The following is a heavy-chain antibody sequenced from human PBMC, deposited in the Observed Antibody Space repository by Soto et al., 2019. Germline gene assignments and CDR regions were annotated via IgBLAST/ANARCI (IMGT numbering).Heavy chain of an antibody. D-gene: IGHD4-17*01. V-gene: IGHV1-45*02. CDR1: GSTFTYRY. CDR3: ASSNGDDGDYANNWFDP. Sequence: GASVKVSCKASGSTFTYRYLHWVRQAPGQALEWMGWITPFNGNTDYAQKFQDRVTIDRDRSMSTAYMVLSGLRAEDTAMYYCASSNGDDGDYANNWFDPWGQGTLVTVSS. J-gene: IGHJ5*02. CDR2: ITPFNGNT.